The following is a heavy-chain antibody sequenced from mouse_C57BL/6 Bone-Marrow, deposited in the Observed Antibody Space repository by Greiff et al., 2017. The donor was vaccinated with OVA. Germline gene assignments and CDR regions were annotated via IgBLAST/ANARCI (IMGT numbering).Heavy chain of an antibody. D-gene: IGHD2-14*01. J-gene: IGHJ1*03. Sequence: EVKLMESGGGLVKPGGSLKLSCAASGFTFSDYGMHWVRQATEKGLEWVSYISSGSSTIYYADTVKGRFTISSDNAKNILVLQMTSMRSEDTAIYYCARARYGVGNFDVWGTGTTVTVSS. CDR2: ISSGSSTI. CDR3: ARARYGVGNFDV. V-gene: IGHV5-17*01. CDR1: GFTFSDYG.